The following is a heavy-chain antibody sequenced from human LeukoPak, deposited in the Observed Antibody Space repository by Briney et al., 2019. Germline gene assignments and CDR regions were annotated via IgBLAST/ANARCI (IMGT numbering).Heavy chain of an antibody. CDR2: ISGSGGST. V-gene: IGHV3-23*01. D-gene: IGHD3-22*01. Sequence: GGSLRLSCAASGFTFSSYAMSWVRQAPGKGLEWVSAISGSGGSTYYADSVKGRFTISRDNSKNTLYLQMNSLRAEDTAVYYCAKATQRITMIVVVLYYFDYWGQGTLVTVSS. CDR3: AKATQRITMIVVVLYYFDY. J-gene: IGHJ4*02. CDR1: GFTFSSYA.